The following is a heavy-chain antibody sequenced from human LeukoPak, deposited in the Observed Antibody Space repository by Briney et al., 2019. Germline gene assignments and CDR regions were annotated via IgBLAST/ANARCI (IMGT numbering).Heavy chain of an antibody. D-gene: IGHD4-23*01. Sequence: SETLSLTCTVSGGSISSSTYYWVWIRQPPGRGLEWIGSIYYSGSTYYNPSLKSRVTISVDTSKNQFSLKLSSVTAADTAVYYCANVRVGKLYWGQGTLVTVSS. CDR3: ANVRVGKLY. CDR1: GGSISSSTYY. CDR2: IYYSGST. J-gene: IGHJ4*02. V-gene: IGHV4-39*01.